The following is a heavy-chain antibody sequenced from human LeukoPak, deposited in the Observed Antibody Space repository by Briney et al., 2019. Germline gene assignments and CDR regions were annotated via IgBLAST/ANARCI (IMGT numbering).Heavy chain of an antibody. Sequence: SETLSLTCTVSGGSITSYYWSWIRQPAGKGPEWIGRIYASGSTNYNPSLKSRVTMPVDTSKNQFSLRLNSVTAADTAVYYCARGDRAVAGAWGWFDPWGQGTLVIVSS. J-gene: IGHJ5*02. CDR3: ARGDRAVAGAWGWFDP. CDR2: IYASGST. D-gene: IGHD6-19*01. CDR1: GGSITSYY. V-gene: IGHV4-4*07.